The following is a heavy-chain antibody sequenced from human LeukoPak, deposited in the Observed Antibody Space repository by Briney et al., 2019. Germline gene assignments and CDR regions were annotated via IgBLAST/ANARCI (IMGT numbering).Heavy chain of an antibody. V-gene: IGHV4-39*07. CDR3: ARGGDYHPFDY. CDR2: IYYSGST. CDR1: GGSISSSSYY. D-gene: IGHD4-17*01. J-gene: IGHJ4*02. Sequence: SETLSLTCTVSGGSISSSSYYWGWIRQPPGKGLEWIGTIYYSGSTYYNPSLKSRLTISVDTSKNQFSLKLSSVTAADTAVYYCARGGDYHPFDYWGQGALFTVSS.